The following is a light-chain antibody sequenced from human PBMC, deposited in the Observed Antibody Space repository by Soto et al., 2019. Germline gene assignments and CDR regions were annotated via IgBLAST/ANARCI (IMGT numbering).Light chain of an antibody. CDR1: QPISIY. CDR2: AAS. Sequence: DIQMTQSPSSLSASVGDRVTMTCRASQPISIYLNWYQQKPGKAPKILIYAASRLRSGVPSRFSPDGSGTDFTLTISSLQPEDFATYYCLQSSSTPPFTFGPGTKVDLK. CDR3: LQSSSTPPFT. J-gene: IGKJ3*01. V-gene: IGKV1-39*01.